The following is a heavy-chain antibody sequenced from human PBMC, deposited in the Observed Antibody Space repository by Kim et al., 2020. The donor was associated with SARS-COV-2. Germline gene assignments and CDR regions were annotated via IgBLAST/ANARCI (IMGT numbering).Heavy chain of an antibody. J-gene: IGHJ4*02. Sequence: ADSVKGRFTISRDNSKNTLHLKMNSLRAEDTAVYYCARDAHMSVWYGVLDYWGQGTLVTVSS. D-gene: IGHD6-19*01. V-gene: IGHV3-23*01. CDR3: ARDAHMSVWYGVLDY.